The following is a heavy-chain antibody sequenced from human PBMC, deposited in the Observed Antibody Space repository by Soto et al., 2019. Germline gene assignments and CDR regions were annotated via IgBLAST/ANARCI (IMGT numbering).Heavy chain of an antibody. V-gene: IGHV1-69*02. CDR1: GGTFSSYT. Sequence: SVKVSCKASGGTFSSYTISWVRQAPGQGREWMGRITPILGIANYAQKFQGRVTITADKSTSTAYMELSSLRSEDTAVYYCARGKIGGYIPHYYYYYMDVWGKGTTVTVSS. CDR3: ARGKIGGYIPHYYYYYMDV. J-gene: IGHJ6*03. D-gene: IGHD3-3*01. CDR2: ITPILGIA.